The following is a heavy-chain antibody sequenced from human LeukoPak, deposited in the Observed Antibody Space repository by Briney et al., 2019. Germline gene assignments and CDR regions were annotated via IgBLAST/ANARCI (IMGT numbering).Heavy chain of an antibody. CDR2: INSDGSST. J-gene: IGHJ4*02. CDR3: ARVSSVEWLFPDY. V-gene: IGHV3-74*01. D-gene: IGHD3-3*01. Sequence: PGGSLRLSCAASGFTFRNYWMHWVRQAPRKGLVWVSRINSDGSSTNYADYVKGRFTISRDNAKNTLYLQMNSLRAEDTAVYYCARVSSVEWLFPDYWGQGTLVTVSS. CDR1: GFTFRNYW.